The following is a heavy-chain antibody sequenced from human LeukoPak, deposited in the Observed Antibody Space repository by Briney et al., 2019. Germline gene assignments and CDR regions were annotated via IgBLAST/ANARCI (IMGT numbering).Heavy chain of an antibody. Sequence: ASVKVSCKASGYTFTSYDINWVRQATGQGLEWMGWMNPNSGNTGYAQKFQGRVTMTRNTSISTAYMEPSSLRSEDTAVYYCASRTYYYGSGSYLYYYYGMDVWGQGTTVTVSS. D-gene: IGHD3-10*01. CDR1: GYTFTSYD. V-gene: IGHV1-8*01. CDR2: MNPNSGNT. J-gene: IGHJ6*02. CDR3: ASRTYYYGSGSYLYYYYGMDV.